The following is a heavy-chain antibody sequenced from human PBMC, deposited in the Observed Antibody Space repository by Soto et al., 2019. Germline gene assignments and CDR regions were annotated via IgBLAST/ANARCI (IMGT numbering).Heavy chain of an antibody. CDR3: ASNVGGTVAGEGYNWFDP. CDR1: GYTFTSYG. Sequence: ASVKVSCKASGYTFTSYGISWVRQAPGQGLEWMGWISAYNGNTNYAQKLQGRVTMTTDTSTSTAYMELRSLRSDDTAVYYCASNVGGTVAGEGYNWFDPWGQGTLVTVFS. CDR2: ISAYNGNT. D-gene: IGHD6-19*01. J-gene: IGHJ5*02. V-gene: IGHV1-18*01.